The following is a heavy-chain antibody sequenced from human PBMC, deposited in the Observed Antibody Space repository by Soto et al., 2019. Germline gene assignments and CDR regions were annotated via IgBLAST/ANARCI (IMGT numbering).Heavy chain of an antibody. CDR2: IYNSDNT. V-gene: IGHV4-61*08. CDR1: GASVSSGDYY. J-gene: IGHJ5*02. Sequence: PEPLSLTGIVLGASVSSGDYYWSWIRQPAGKGRELIGYIYNSDNTNYYPSLKSRVIISVDTSKYLFSLKLTSVTAADTAVYYCARVPVYTSVIYWLDPWGQGTLVTVSS. CDR3: ARVPVYTSVIYWLDP. D-gene: IGHD2-8*01.